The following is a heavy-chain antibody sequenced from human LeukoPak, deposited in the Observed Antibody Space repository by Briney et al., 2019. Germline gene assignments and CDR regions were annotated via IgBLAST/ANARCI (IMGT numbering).Heavy chain of an antibody. CDR1: GGSISSGDYY. CDR3: ARDTGELSLVDY. Sequence: SETLSLTCTVSGGSISSGDYYWSWIRQPPGKGLEWIGYIYYSGSTYYNPSLKSRVTISVDTSKNQFSLKLSSVTAADTAVYYCARDTGELSLVDYWGQGTLVTVSS. V-gene: IGHV4-30-4*01. D-gene: IGHD3-16*02. J-gene: IGHJ4*02. CDR2: IYYSGST.